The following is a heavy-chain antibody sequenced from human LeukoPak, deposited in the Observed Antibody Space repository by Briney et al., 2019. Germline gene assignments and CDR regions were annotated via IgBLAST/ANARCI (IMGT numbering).Heavy chain of an antibody. CDR3: ARKSDSSSWSSTYTIFDY. D-gene: IGHD6-13*01. CDR2: IYHSGST. V-gene: IGHV4-4*02. J-gene: IGHJ4*02. CDR1: GFTFTSYNM. Sequence: GSLRLSCAASGFTFTSYNMNWVRQPPGKGLEWIGEIYHSGSTNYNPSLKSRVTISVDKSKNQFSLKLSSVTAADTAVYYCARKSDSSSWSSTYTIFDYWGQGTLVTVSS.